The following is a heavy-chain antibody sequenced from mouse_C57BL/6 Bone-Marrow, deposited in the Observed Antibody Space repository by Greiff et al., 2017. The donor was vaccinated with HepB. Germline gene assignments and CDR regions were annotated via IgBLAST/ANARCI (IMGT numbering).Heavy chain of an antibody. CDR1: GFNIKDDY. J-gene: IGHJ2*01. Sequence: VQLQQSGAELVRPGASVKLSCTASGFNIKDDYMHWVKQRPEQGLEWIGWIDPENGDTEYASKFQGKATITADTSSNTAYLQLSSLTSEDTAVYYCTTPYYGSYYLDYWGQGTTLTVSS. CDR3: TTPYYGSYYLDY. V-gene: IGHV14-4*01. CDR2: IDPENGDT. D-gene: IGHD1-1*01.